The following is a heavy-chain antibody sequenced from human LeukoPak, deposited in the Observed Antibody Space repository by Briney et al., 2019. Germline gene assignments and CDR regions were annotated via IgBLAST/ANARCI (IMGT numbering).Heavy chain of an antibody. CDR3: ARGPVLLWFDKTAEYFQH. Sequence: GRSLRLSCAASGFTFSSYAMHWVRQAPGKGLEWVAVISYDGSNKYYADSVKGRFTISRDNSKNTLYLQMNSLRAEDTAVYYCARGPVLLWFDKTAEYFQHWGQGTLVTVSS. V-gene: IGHV3-30-3*01. D-gene: IGHD3-10*01. J-gene: IGHJ1*01. CDR2: ISYDGSNK. CDR1: GFTFSSYA.